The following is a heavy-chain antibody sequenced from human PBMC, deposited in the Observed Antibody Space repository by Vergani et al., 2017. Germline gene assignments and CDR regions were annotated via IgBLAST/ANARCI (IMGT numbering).Heavy chain of an antibody. Sequence: QVQLVQSGAEVKKPGSSVKVSCKASGGTFSSYTISWVRQAPGQGLEWMGRIIPILGIANYAQKFQGRVTITADKPTSTAYMELSSLRSEDTAVYYCARAGTDSSGWYNWFDPWGQGTLVTVSS. V-gene: IGHV1-69*02. D-gene: IGHD6-19*01. J-gene: IGHJ5*02. CDR1: GGTFSSYT. CDR3: ARAGTDSSGWYNWFDP. CDR2: IIPILGIA.